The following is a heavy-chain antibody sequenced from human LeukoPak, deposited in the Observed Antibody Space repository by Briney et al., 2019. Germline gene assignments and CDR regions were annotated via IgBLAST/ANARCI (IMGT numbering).Heavy chain of an antibody. J-gene: IGHJ4*02. D-gene: IGHD5-12*01. Sequence: GASVKVSCKASGYTFTDYYMHWVRQAPGQGLEWMGWINPNSGGTNYAQKFQGRVTMTRDTSISTAYMELSRLRSDDTAVYYCARIRFSSYSGYDYWGQGTLVTVSS. CDR2: INPNSGGT. CDR1: GYTFTDYY. CDR3: ARIRFSSYSGYDY. V-gene: IGHV1-2*02.